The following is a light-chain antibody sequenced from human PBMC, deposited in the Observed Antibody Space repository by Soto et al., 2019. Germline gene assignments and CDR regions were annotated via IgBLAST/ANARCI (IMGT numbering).Light chain of an antibody. Sequence: DIQMTQSPSTLSASVGDRVTITCRASQSISSGLAWYQQKPGKAPKLLIYDASSLESGVPSRFSGSGSGTEFTLTISSLQPDDFATYYCQQYNDWPRTCGGGTRVEIK. V-gene: IGKV1-5*01. CDR3: QQYNDWPRT. CDR1: QSISSG. J-gene: IGKJ4*01. CDR2: DAS.